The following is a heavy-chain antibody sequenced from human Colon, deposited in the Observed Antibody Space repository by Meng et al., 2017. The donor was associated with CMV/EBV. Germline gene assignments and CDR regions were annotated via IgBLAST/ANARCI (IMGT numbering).Heavy chain of an antibody. V-gene: IGHV1-2*02. CDR3: ATVSSGYYLYFQH. CDR2: INPNSGGT. CDR1: GYTFTGYY. J-gene: IGHJ1*01. Sequence: QVRLLSLGAEAKTPGPSVKVPCNASGYTFTGYYRHWVRQAPGQGLEWMGWINPNSGGTNYAQKFQGRVTMTRDTSISTAYMELSRLRSDDTAVYYCATVSSGYYLYFQHWGQGTLVTVSS. D-gene: IGHD3-22*01.